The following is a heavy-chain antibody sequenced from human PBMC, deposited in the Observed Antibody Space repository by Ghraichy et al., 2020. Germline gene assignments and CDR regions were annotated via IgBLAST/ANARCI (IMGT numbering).Heavy chain of an antibody. J-gene: IGHJ3*02. D-gene: IGHD6-19*01. CDR1: GFTFSDYY. CDR2: ISSSGSTI. CDR3: ARAVRSGWYAERAFDI. V-gene: IGHV3-11*01. Sequence: GGSLRLSCAASGFTFSDYYMSWIRQAPGKGLEWVSYISSSGSTIYYADSVKGRFTISRDNAKNSLYLQMNSLRAEDTAVYYCARAVRSGWYAERAFDIWGQGTMVTVSS.